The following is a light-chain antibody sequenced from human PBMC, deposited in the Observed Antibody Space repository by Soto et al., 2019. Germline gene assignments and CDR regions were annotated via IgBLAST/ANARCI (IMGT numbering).Light chain of an antibody. V-gene: IGKV3-11*01. CDR2: DAS. Sequence: IVLTHSPATLSLSPGERATLSCRASQSVSSYLAWYQQKPGQAPRLLIYDASNRATGIPARFSGSGSGTGLALTVSSLEAEDFAVYYCQQRRNWRLTRGGGAKVDIK. J-gene: IGKJ4*01. CDR3: QQRRNWRLT. CDR1: QSVSSY.